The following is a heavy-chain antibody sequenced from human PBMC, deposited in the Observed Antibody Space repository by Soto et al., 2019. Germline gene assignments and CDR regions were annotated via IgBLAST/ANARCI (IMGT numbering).Heavy chain of an antibody. Sequence: QVQLVESGGGVVQPGRSLRLSCASSGITVSSYGMHWVRQAPGKGLEWVAVISFDGSNKYYADSVKGRFTISRDISKNTLYLQMNILRAEDTAVYYCAKTRLANYYDSTGYYSYFDYWGQGTLVTVSS. J-gene: IGHJ4*02. D-gene: IGHD3-22*01. V-gene: IGHV3-30*18. CDR2: ISFDGSNK. CDR3: AKTRLANYYDSTGYYSYFDY. CDR1: GITVSSYG.